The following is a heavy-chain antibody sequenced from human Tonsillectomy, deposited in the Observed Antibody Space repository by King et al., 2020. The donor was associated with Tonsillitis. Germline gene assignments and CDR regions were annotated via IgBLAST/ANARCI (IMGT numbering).Heavy chain of an antibody. CDR3: AREFKRDCSSTSCHFLY. CDR1: GYTFTSYA. D-gene: IGHD2-2*01. Sequence: QLVQSGSELKKPGASVKVSCKASGYTFTSYAMNWVRQAPGQGLEWMGWINTNTGNPTYAQGLTGRFVFSLDTSVTTAYLQISSLKAEDTAVYYCAREFKRDCSSTSCHFLYWGQGTLVTVSS. J-gene: IGHJ4*02. V-gene: IGHV7-4-1*02. CDR2: INTNTGNP.